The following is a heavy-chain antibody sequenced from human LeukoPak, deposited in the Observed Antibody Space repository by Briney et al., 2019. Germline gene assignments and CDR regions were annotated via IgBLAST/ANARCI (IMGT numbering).Heavy chain of an antibody. CDR1: GFTFSTYA. Sequence: GGSLRLSCAASGFTFSTYAVNWVRQAPGKGLEWVSTISGSGDSTYYADSVKGRFTISRDNSKDTLYLQMSSVRVDDTAVYYCAKDLWTVPGPWGQGTLVTVSS. CDR2: ISGSGDST. J-gene: IGHJ5*02. D-gene: IGHD1-1*01. CDR3: AKDLWTVPGP. V-gene: IGHV3-23*01.